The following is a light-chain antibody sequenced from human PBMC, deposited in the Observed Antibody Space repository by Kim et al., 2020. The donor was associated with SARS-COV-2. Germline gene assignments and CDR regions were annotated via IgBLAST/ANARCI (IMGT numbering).Light chain of an antibody. CDR3: AAWDGGLNGYV. V-gene: IGLV1-44*01. CDR1: WSNIGTNT. J-gene: IGLJ1*01. Sequence: GQRVTISCSGSWSNIGTNTVNWYQQFPGMAPKLLIYRNNQRPSRVPDRFSGSKSGTSASLAISGLQSEDEADYYCAAWDGGLNGYVFGTGTKVTVL. CDR2: RNN.